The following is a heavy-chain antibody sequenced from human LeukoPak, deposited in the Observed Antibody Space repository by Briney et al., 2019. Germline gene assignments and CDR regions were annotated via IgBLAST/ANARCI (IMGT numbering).Heavy chain of an antibody. Sequence: PSETLSLTCTVSGGSISSYYWSWIRQPPGKGLEWIGYIYYSGGTNYNPSLKSRVTISVDTSKNQFSLKLSSVTAADTAVYYCARAKGVYDFWSGYQLFDPWGQGTLVTVSS. J-gene: IGHJ5*02. V-gene: IGHV4-59*01. CDR3: ARAKGVYDFWSGYQLFDP. CDR2: IYYSGGT. D-gene: IGHD3-3*01. CDR1: GGSISSYY.